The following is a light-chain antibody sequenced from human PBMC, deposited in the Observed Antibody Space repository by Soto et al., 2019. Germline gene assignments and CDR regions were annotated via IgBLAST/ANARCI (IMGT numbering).Light chain of an antibody. CDR2: GAS. CDR3: QQSFSTLLT. Sequence: DIQMTQSPSSLSASIGDRVTITCRASQSISGYLNWYQQKPGKAPKLLISGASTLQSGVPSRFSGRGSGTDFTLVISSLQPEDVATYHCQQSFSTLLTFGGGTKVEIK. V-gene: IGKV1-39*01. CDR1: QSISGY. J-gene: IGKJ4*01.